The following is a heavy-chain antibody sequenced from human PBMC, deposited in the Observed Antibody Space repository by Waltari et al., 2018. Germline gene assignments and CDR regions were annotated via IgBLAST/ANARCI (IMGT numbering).Heavy chain of an antibody. CDR1: GYTFTGYY. CDR2: INPNSGGT. J-gene: IGHJ6*02. D-gene: IGHD6-6*01. V-gene: IGHV1-2*06. CDR3: AREFEYSSSWNYYGMDV. Sequence: QVQLVQSGAEVKKPGASVKVSCKASGYTFTGYYMHWVRQAPGQGLECMGRINPNSGGTNYAQNVQGRVTRTRDRSISTAYMELSRLRSDDTAVYYCAREFEYSSSWNYYGMDVWGQGTTVTVSS.